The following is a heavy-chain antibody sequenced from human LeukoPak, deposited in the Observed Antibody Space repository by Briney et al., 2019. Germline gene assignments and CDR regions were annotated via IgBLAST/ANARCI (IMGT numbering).Heavy chain of an antibody. CDR2: INHSGST. Sequence: SETLSLTCAVYGGSFSGYYWSWIRQPPGKGLEWIGEINHSGSTNYNPSLKSRVTISVDTSKNQFSLKLSSVTAADTAVYYCARVAIVGAFAFDIWGQGTMVTVSS. CDR3: ARVAIVGAFAFDI. V-gene: IGHV4-34*01. CDR1: GGSFSGYY. J-gene: IGHJ3*02. D-gene: IGHD1-26*01.